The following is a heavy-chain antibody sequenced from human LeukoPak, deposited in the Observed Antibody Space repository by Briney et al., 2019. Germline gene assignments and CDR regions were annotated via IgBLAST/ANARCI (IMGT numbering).Heavy chain of an antibody. V-gene: IGHV3-30-3*01. J-gene: IGHJ4*02. CDR2: ISYDGSNK. CDR3: AKDRGYYDSSGFDFDY. D-gene: IGHD3-22*01. CDR1: GFTFSSYA. Sequence: GGSLRLSCAASGFTFSSYAMHWVRQAPGKGLEWVAVISYDGSNKYYADSVKGRFTISRDNSKNTLYLQMNSLRAEDTAVYYCAKDRGYYDSSGFDFDYWGQGTLVTVSS.